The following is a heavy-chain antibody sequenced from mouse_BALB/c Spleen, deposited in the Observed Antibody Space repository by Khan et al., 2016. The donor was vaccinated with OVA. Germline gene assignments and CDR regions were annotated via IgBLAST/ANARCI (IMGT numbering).Heavy chain of an antibody. V-gene: IGHV2-2*01. J-gene: IGHJ3*01. CDR1: GFSLTTYG. CDR3: ARKSYMYDFTY. CDR2: IRSGGNT. Sequence: VQLQESGPGLVQPSQSLSITCRVSGFSLTTYGVHWVRQSPGKGLEWLGVIRSGGNTDYTAAFISRLSITKDNSKSQVFFKMDSLQADDTGVYYCARKSYMYDFTYWGQGTLVTVSA. D-gene: IGHD2-14*01.